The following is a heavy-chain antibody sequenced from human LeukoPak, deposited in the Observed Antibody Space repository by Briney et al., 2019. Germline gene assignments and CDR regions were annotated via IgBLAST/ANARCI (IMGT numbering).Heavy chain of an antibody. D-gene: IGHD3-9*01. CDR2: IYHSGST. Sequence: SETLSLTCTVSGGSISSYYWSWIRQPPGKGLEWIGYIYHSGSTDYNPSLKSRVTMSVDTSKSQFSLKLTSVTAADTAVYYCASAYYDILTGYYPFDYWGQGTLVTVSS. J-gene: IGHJ4*02. CDR3: ASAYYDILTGYYPFDY. CDR1: GGSISSYY. V-gene: IGHV4-4*09.